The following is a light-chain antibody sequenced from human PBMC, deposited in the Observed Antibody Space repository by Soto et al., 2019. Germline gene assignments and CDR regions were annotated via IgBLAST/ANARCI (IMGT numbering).Light chain of an antibody. CDR2: INN. CDR1: SSNIGSNT. J-gene: IGLJ2*01. V-gene: IGLV1-44*01. CDR3: AAWDDSLNGVA. Sequence: QSVLTQPTSASGTTGKRVTISCSGSSSNIGSNTVNWYQQLPGTAPKLLIYINNHRPSGVPDRFSGSKSDTSAALAISGLQSEDEADYYCAAWDDSLNGVAFGGGTKLTVL.